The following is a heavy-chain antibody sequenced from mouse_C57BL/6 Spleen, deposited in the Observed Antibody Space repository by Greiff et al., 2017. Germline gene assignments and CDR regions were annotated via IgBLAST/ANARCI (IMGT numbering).Heavy chain of an antibody. CDR1: GFSLTSYG. J-gene: IGHJ3*01. CDR3: ARSGDRAKAWCAY. D-gene: IGHD3-1*01. CDR2: IWSGGST. Sequence: QVQLKESGPGLVQPSQSLSITCTVSGFSLTSYGVPWVRQSPGKGLEWLGVIWSGGSTDYNAAFISRLSISKDNSKSQVFFKMNSLQADVTAIYYCARSGDRAKAWCAYWGQGTLVTVSA. V-gene: IGHV2-2*01.